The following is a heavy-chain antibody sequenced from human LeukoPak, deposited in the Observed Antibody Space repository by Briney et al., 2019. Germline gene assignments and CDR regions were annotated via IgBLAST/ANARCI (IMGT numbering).Heavy chain of an antibody. J-gene: IGHJ3*02. D-gene: IGHD2-15*01. CDR1: GGSISSSSYY. CDR2: IYYSGST. Sequence: SETLSLTCTVSGGSISSSSYYWGWIRQPPGKGLEWIGSIYYSGSTNYNPSLKSRVALSVDTSKNQFSLELSSVTAADTAVYYCARGYCSGGSCYFDAFDIWGHGTLVTVSS. V-gene: IGHV4-39*07. CDR3: ARGYCSGGSCYFDAFDI.